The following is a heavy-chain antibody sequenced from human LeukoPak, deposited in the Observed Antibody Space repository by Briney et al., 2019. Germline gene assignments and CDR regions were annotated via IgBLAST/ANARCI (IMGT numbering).Heavy chain of an antibody. Sequence: GGSLRLSCAASGFSISNYRMSWVRQAPGKGLEWVANIKDDGSDKYYVDSVKGRFTISRDNAKNSLYLQMNSLRVEDTAVYYCARDQSSRPLGYWGQGTLVTVFS. J-gene: IGHJ4*02. CDR2: IKDDGSDK. CDR3: ARDQSSRPLGY. V-gene: IGHV3-7*01. CDR1: GFSISNYR. D-gene: IGHD3-16*01.